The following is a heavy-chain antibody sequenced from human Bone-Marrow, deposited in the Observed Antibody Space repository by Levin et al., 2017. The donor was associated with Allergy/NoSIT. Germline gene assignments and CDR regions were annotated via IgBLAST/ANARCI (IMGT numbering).Heavy chain of an antibody. CDR2: FTDTGGT. Sequence: SGGSLRLSCTASGFTFSNYGMSWVRQAPGKGLEWVSSFTDTGGTYYADSVKGRFTISRDNSRNTLYLQMNSLRAEDTAIYYCAKDLGRSNGWTKPAYDDYWGQGTLVTVSS. CDR3: AKDLGRSNGWTKPAYDDY. D-gene: IGHD6-19*01. CDR1: GFTFSNYG. V-gene: IGHV3-23*01. J-gene: IGHJ4*02.